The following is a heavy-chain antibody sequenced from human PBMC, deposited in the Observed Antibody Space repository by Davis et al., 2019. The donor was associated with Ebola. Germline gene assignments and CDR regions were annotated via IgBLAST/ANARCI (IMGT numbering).Heavy chain of an antibody. Sequence: SETLSLTCTVSGGSISSSSYYWSWIRQPPGKGLEWIGEINHSGSTNYNPSLKSRVTISVDTSKNQFSLKLSPVTAADTAVYYCARGYSNWFDPWGQGTLVTVSS. CDR1: GGSISSSSYY. J-gene: IGHJ5*02. V-gene: IGHV4-39*07. D-gene: IGHD2-2*02. CDR3: ARGYSNWFDP. CDR2: INHSGST.